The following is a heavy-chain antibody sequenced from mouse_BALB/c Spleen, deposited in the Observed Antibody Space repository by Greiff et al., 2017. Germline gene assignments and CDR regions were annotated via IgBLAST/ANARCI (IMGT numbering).Heavy chain of an antibody. J-gene: IGHJ4*01. Sequence: EVKVEESGGGLVKPGGSLKLSCAASGFTFSDYYMYWVRQTPEKRLEWVATISDGGSYTYYPDSVKGRFTISRDNAKNNLYLQMSSLKSEDTAMYYCARVHDASYAMDYWGQGTSVTVSS. CDR3: ARVHDASYAMDY. CDR1: GFTFSDYY. D-gene: IGHD2-3*01. CDR2: ISDGGSYT. V-gene: IGHV5-4*02.